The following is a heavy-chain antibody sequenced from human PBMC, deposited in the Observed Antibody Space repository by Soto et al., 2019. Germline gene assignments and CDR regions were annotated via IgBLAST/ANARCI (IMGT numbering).Heavy chain of an antibody. D-gene: IGHD3-3*01. CDR3: AKAETYDFWSGLHFDY. V-gene: IGHV3-23*01. Sequence: VGSLRLSCVASGVTFSSFAMSWVRQAPGKGLEWVSTISGSGGSTYYADSVKGRLTISRDNSKNTLSLHINSLRAEDTAVYYCAKAETYDFWSGLHFDYWGQGTLVTVSS. J-gene: IGHJ4*02. CDR1: GVTFSSFA. CDR2: ISGSGGST.